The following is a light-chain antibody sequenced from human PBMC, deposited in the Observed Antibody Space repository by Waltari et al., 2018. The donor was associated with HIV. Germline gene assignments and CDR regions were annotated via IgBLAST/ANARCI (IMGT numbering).Light chain of an antibody. CDR3: HQSYLSPDT. V-gene: IGKV1-39*01. CDR1: QSISRY. Sequence: DIQMTQFPSSLSATVGDRVTITCLSSQSISRYLSWYQQKPGKAPKLLVDSAFSLQSGVSSRFSGSGSGTVFTLTISSLQPEDSATYYCHQSYLSPDTFGQGTRLEIK. CDR2: SAF. J-gene: IGKJ2*01.